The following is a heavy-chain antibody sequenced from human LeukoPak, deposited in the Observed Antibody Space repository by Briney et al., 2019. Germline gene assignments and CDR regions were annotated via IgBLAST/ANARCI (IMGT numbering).Heavy chain of an antibody. D-gene: IGHD3-3*01. CDR1: GYTFTGYY. J-gene: IGHJ5*02. Sequence: ASVKVSCKASGYTFTGYYMHWVRQAPGQGLEWMGRINPNSGGTNYAQKFQGRVTMTRDTSISPAYMELSRLRSDDTAVYYCARDSYDFWSGYYQPWGQGTLVTVSS. V-gene: IGHV1-2*06. CDR3: ARDSYDFWSGYYQP. CDR2: INPNSGGT.